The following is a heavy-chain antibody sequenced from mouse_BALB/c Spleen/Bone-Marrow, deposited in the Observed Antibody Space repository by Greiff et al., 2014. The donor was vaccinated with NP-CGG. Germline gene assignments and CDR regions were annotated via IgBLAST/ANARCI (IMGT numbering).Heavy chain of an antibody. CDR2: ISDGGSYT. Sequence: DVQLVESGGGLVKPGGSLKLSCAASGFTFSDYYMYWVRQTPEKRLEWVATISDGGSYTYYPDSVKGRFTISRDNAKNNLYLQLSSLKSEDTAMYYCARGPHDDDMDYWVKEPQSPSPQ. J-gene: IGHJ4*01. D-gene: IGHD2-3*01. V-gene: IGHV5-4*02. CDR1: GFTFSDYY. CDR3: ARGPHDDDMDY.